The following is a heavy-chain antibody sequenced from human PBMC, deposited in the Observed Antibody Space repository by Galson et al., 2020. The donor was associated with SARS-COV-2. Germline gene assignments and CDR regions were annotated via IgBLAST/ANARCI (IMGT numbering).Heavy chain of an antibody. J-gene: IGHJ4*02. CDR3: ARDRGDAGWIELFGDF. V-gene: IGHV1-18*01. D-gene: IGHD6-19*01. CDR1: GYTFTSFG. CDR2: NSPYNRDT. Sequence: ASVKVSCKASGYTFTSFGISWVRQAPGQRLEWMGWNSPYNRDTKYAQKFQGRVTVTADRWTSTAYMELSSLRSDDTAVYYCARDRGDAGWIELFGDFWGQGTLVTVSS.